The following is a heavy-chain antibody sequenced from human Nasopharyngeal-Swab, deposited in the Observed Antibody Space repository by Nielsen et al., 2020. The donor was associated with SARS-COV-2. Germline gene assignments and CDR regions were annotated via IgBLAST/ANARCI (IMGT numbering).Heavy chain of an antibody. J-gene: IGHJ5*02. CDR1: GDSITSSTYY. V-gene: IGHV4-39*01. D-gene: IGHD3-22*01. Sequence: SETLSLTCTVSGDSITSSTYYWAWIRQPPGKGLEWIASIYYSGRTYYKPSLKSRVTISVDTSKNQFSLKLSSVTAADTAVYYCASRTSLFYDSSGYYGNWFDPWGQGTLVTVSS. CDR2: IYYSGRT. CDR3: ASRTSLFYDSSGYYGNWFDP.